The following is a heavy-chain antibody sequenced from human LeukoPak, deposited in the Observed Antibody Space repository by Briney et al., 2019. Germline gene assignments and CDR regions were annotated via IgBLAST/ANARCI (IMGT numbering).Heavy chain of an antibody. CDR2: ISAYNGNT. J-gene: IGHJ4*02. D-gene: IGHD3-9*01. Sequence: GASVKVSCKASGYTFTSYGISWVRQAPGQGLEWMGWISAYNGNTNYAQKLQGRVTMTTDTSTSTAYMELGRLRSDDTAVYYCARDDDILTHESPFDYWGQGTLVTVSS. CDR1: GYTFTSYG. V-gene: IGHV1-18*01. CDR3: ARDDDILTHESPFDY.